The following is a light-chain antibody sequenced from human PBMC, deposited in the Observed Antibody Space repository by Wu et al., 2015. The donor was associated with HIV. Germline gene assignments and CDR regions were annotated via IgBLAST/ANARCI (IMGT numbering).Light chain of an antibody. CDR1: QGISNS. V-gene: IGKV1-NL1*01. J-gene: IGKJ2*03. Sequence: DIQMTQSPSSLSASVGDRVTITCRASQGISNSLAWYQQKPGKAPKLLLSTASRLDSGVPSRFSGSGSGTDYTLTISSLQPEDFATYYCQQYYSTPYSFGLGDQAGDQT. CDR2: TAS. CDR3: QQYYSTPYS.